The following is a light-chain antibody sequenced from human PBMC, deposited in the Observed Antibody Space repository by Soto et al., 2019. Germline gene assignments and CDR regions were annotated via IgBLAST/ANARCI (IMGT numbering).Light chain of an antibody. CDR3: QQYGSSRT. Sequence: EIVLTQSPGNLSLSPGERATLSCRASQSVSSSYLAWYQQKPGQAPRLLIYGASSRATGIPDRFSGSGSGTDFTLTISRLEPEDFAVYYFQQYGSSRTFGQGSKVEIK. V-gene: IGKV3-20*01. CDR2: GAS. CDR1: QSVSSSY. J-gene: IGKJ1*01.